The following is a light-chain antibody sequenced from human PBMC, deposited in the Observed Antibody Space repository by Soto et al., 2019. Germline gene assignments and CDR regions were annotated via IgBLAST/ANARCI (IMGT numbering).Light chain of an antibody. V-gene: IGLV2-14*01. CDR2: AVT. CDR1: SSDVGGYNY. J-gene: IGLJ1*01. Sequence: QSVLRQPASVSGSPGHSITISCTGTSSDVGGYNYVSWYQQHPGKAPKLMIYAVTDRPSGVSSRFSGSKSGNTDSLTISGLQAADEADYYCSSYTSSRTLFGTGTRSPS. CDR3: SSYTSSRTL.